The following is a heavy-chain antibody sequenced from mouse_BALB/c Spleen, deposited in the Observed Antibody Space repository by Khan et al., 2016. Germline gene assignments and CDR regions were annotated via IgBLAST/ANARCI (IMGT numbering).Heavy chain of an antibody. CDR3: ARKTTYYFDY. CDR2: ISSGGSYT. CDR1: GFTLSSYA. Sequence: EVELVESGGGLVKPGGSLKLSCAASGFTLSSYAMSWVRQTPEKRLEWVATISSGGSYTYYPDSVKGRFTISRDNAKNTLYLQRSSLRSEDTAMYYCARKTTYYFDYWGQGTTLTVSS. V-gene: IGHV5-9-3*01. D-gene: IGHD2-12*01. J-gene: IGHJ2*01.